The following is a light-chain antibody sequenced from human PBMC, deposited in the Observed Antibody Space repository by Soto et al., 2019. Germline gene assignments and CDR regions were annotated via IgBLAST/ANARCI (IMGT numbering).Light chain of an antibody. J-gene: IGKJ5*01. Sequence: DMVLTQSPGTLSLSPGERATLSCRASQSVSSSYLAWYQQKPGQAPRLLIYGTSSRATGIPDRFSGSGSGTDFTLTISSLQSEDFAVYYCQQYNNWSFGQGTRLEI. CDR2: GTS. CDR1: QSVSSSY. CDR3: QQYNNWS. V-gene: IGKV3-20*01.